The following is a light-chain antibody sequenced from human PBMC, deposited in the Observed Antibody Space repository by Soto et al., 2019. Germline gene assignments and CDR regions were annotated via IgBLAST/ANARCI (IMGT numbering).Light chain of an antibody. CDR2: EVS. CDR1: RSDIGGYNY. J-gene: IGLJ1*01. V-gene: IGLV2-8*01. CDR3: SSYAASNDLGV. Sequence: QSVLTQPPSASGSPGQSVTISCTGTRSDIGGYNYVSWYQQHPGKAPKLMIYEVSKRPSGVPARFSASKSGNTASLTVSGLQPEDEADYYCSSYAASNDLGVFGTGTKVTVL.